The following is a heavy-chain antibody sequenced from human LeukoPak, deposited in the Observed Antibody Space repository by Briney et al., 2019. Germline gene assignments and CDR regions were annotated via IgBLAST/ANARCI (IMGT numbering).Heavy chain of an antibody. J-gene: IGHJ4*02. D-gene: IGHD3-9*01. CDR3: ARDALEYYDILTGYYKGPFDY. V-gene: IGHV3-7*01. CDR2: IKQDGSEK. Sequence: GGSLRLSCAASGFTFGSYWMSWVRQAPGKGLEWVANIKQDGSEKYYVDSVKGRFTISRDNAKNSLYLQMKSLRAEDTAVYYCARDALEYYDILTGYYKGPFDYWGQGTLVTVSS. CDR1: GFTFGSYW.